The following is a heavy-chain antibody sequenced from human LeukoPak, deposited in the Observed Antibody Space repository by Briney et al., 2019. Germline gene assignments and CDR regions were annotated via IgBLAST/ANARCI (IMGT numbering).Heavy chain of an antibody. J-gene: IGHJ4*02. V-gene: IGHV1-46*01. CDR3: ARDDTYIVELVVPAAMGY. Sequence: ASVKVSCKASGYTFTSYYMHWVRQAPGQGLEWMGIINPSGGSTSYAQKFQGRVTMTGDTSTSTVYMELSSLRSEDTAVYYCARDDTYIVELVVPAAMGYWGQGTLVTVSS. D-gene: IGHD2-2*01. CDR1: GYTFTSYY. CDR2: INPSGGST.